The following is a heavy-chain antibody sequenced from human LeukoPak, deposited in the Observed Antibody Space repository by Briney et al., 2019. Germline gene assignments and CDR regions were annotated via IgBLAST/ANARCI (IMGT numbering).Heavy chain of an antibody. CDR1: GGSFSGYY. Sequence: PSETLSLTCAVYGGSFSGYYWSWIRQPPGKGLEWIGEINHSGSTNYNPSLKSRVTISVDTSKNQFSLKLSSVAAADTAVYYCARGGSRRVVVAATSNRDYYGMDVRGQGTTVTVPS. D-gene: IGHD2-15*01. CDR2: INHSGST. V-gene: IGHV4-34*01. J-gene: IGHJ6*02. CDR3: ARGGSRRVVVAATSNRDYYGMDV.